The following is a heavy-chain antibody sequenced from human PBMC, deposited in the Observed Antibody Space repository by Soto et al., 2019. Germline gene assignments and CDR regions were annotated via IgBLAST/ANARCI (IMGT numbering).Heavy chain of an antibody. D-gene: IGHD4-17*01. V-gene: IGHV4-30-4*01. Sequence: SETLSLTCTVSGGSINSVDYYWSWIRQPPGKGLEWIGHIYDSGKTYSNPSLKSQVTISVDTSKSQFSLKLTSVTAADTAVYYCARGPTTAKVDFWGQGTLVTVSS. CDR3: ARGPTTAKVDF. CDR2: IYDSGKT. J-gene: IGHJ4*02. CDR1: GGSINSVDYY.